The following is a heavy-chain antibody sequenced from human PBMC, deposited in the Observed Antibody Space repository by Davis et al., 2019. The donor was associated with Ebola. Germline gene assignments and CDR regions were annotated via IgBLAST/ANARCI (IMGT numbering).Heavy chain of an antibody. V-gene: IGHV4-59*01. J-gene: IGHJ4*02. CDR1: GFTFSSYA. D-gene: IGHD6-19*01. CDR2: IHYLGNT. Sequence: ESLKISCAASGFTFSSYAMHWVRRAPGKGLEWIGNIHYLGNTNYNPSLRGRVTMSVDTSLNQFSLKLSSVTAADTAVYYCARSLYSSLTHAAYWGQGALVTVSS. CDR3: ARSLYSSLTHAAY.